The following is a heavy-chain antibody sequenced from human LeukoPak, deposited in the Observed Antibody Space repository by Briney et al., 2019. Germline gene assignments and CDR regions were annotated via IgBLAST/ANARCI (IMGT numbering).Heavy chain of an antibody. Sequence: PGGSLRLSCAASGFTFDDYGMSWVRQAPGKGLEWVSGINWNGGSTGYADSVKGRFTISRDNAKNSLYLQMNSLRAEDTALYYCARSKFDVLRFLEWFLGAFDIWGQGTMVTVPS. J-gene: IGHJ3*02. D-gene: IGHD3-3*01. CDR1: GFTFDDYG. CDR2: INWNGGST. V-gene: IGHV3-20*04. CDR3: ARSKFDVLRFLEWFLGAFDI.